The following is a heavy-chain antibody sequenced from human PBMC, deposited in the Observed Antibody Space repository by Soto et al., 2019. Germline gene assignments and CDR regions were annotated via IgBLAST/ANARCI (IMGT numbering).Heavy chain of an antibody. CDR3: ASGIDGDYDPGHFDL. J-gene: IGHJ2*01. Sequence: EVQLVESGGGLVQPGGSLRLSCAASGFTFSSYWMHWVRQAPGKGLVWVSRINSDGSSTSYADSVKGRFTISRDNAKNTLYLQMNSLGAEDTAVYYCASGIDGDYDPGHFDLWGRGTLVTVSS. CDR1: GFTFSSYW. CDR2: INSDGSST. D-gene: IGHD4-17*01. V-gene: IGHV3-74*01.